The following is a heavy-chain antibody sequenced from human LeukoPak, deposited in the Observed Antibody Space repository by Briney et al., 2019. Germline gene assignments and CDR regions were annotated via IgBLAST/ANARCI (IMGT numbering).Heavy chain of an antibody. V-gene: IGHV1-69*13. CDR3: ARMGGGYPHFDY. D-gene: IGHD3-22*01. J-gene: IGHJ4*02. CDR2: IIPIFGTA. Sequence: SVKVSCKASGGTFSSYAISWVRQAPGQGLEWMGGIIPIFGTANYAQKFQGRVTITADESTSTAYMELSSLRSEDTAVYYCARMGGGYPHFDYWGQGTLVTVSS. CDR1: GGTFSSYA.